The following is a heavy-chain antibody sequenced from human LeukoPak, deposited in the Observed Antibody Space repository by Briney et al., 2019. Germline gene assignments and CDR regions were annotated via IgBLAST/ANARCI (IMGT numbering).Heavy chain of an antibody. CDR2: ISGSDGINT. V-gene: IGHV3-23*01. Sequence: GGSLRLSCAASGFTFSSYAMSWVRQAPGKGLEWVSAISGSDGINTSYADSVKGRFTISRDNAKNTLNLQMNSLRAEDTAVYYCARDLGQYYDTSDNWFDPWGQGTLVTVSS. D-gene: IGHD3-22*01. CDR1: GFTFSSYA. J-gene: IGHJ5*02. CDR3: ARDLGQYYDTSDNWFDP.